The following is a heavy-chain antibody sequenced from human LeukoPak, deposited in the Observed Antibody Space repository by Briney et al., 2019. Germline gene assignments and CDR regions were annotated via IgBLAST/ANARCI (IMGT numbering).Heavy chain of an antibody. J-gene: IGHJ6*03. V-gene: IGHV1-18*01. CDR3: ARDSYDILTGGLYYYYYYYMDV. Sequence: ASVKVSCKASGYTFTSYGISWVRQAPGQGLEWMGWISAYNGNTNYAQKLQGRVTMTTDTSTSTAYMELRSLRSDDTAVYYCARDSYDILTGGLYYYYYYYMDVWGKGTTVTVSS. CDR2: ISAYNGNT. CDR1: GYTFTSYG. D-gene: IGHD3-9*01.